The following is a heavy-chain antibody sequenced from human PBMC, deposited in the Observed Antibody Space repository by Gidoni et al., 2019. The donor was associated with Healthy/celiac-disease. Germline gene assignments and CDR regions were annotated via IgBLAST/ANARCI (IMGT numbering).Heavy chain of an antibody. CDR3: ARDLSSGYYYPIY. Sequence: EVQLVESGGGLVKPGGSLRLSCAASGFTFSSYSMNWVRQAPGKGLEWVSSISSSSSYIYYADSVKGRFTISRDNAKNSLYLQMNSLRAEDTAVYYCARDLSSGYYYPIYWGQGTLVTVSS. J-gene: IGHJ4*02. CDR2: ISSSSSYI. D-gene: IGHD3-22*01. CDR1: GFTFSSYS. V-gene: IGHV3-21*01.